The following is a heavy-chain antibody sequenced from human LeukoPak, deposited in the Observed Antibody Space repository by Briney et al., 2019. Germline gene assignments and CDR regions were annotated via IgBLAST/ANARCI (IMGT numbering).Heavy chain of an antibody. CDR1: GFTFSSYG. Sequence: GGSLRLSCAASGFTFSSYGMNWVRQAPGKGLEWVSSISSSSSYIYYADSVKGRFTTSRDNAKNSLYLQMNSLRAEDTAVYYCARQSGYSIYYYYYMDVWGKGTTVTVSS. V-gene: IGHV3-21*01. D-gene: IGHD5-18*01. J-gene: IGHJ6*03. CDR2: ISSSSSYI. CDR3: ARQSGYSIYYYYYMDV.